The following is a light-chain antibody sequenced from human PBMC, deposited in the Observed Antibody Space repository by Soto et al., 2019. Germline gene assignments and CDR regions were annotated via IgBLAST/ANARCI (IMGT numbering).Light chain of an antibody. CDR2: SNN. Sequence: QSVLTQPPSASGTPGQRVTISCSGSSSNIGSYTVNWYQQLPGTAPNLLIYSNNQRTSGVPARFSGSKSGTSVALAISGLQSEDEADYYCAALDDSLNGVVFGGGTKLTVL. V-gene: IGLV1-44*01. CDR1: SSNIGSYT. CDR3: AALDDSLNGVV. J-gene: IGLJ2*01.